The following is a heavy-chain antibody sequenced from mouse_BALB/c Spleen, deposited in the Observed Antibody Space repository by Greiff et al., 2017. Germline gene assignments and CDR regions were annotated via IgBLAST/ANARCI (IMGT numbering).Heavy chain of an antibody. Sequence: EVQRVESGGGLVKPGGSLKLSCAASGFTFSSYAMSWVRQSPEKRLEWVAEISSGGSYTYYPDTVTGRFTISRDNAKNTLYLEMSSLRSEDTAMYYCARSDGLGVWGQGTLVTVSA. V-gene: IGHV5-9-4*01. CDR3: ARSDGLGV. CDR1: GFTFSSYA. CDR2: ISSGGSYT. J-gene: IGHJ3*01. D-gene: IGHD2-3*01.